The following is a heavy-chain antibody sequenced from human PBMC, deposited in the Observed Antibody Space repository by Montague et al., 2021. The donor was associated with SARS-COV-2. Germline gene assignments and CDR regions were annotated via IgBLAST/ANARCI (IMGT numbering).Heavy chain of an antibody. J-gene: IGHJ4*01. CDR3: ARGVLVINTIVVLITQGNYYFDY. Sequence: SETLSLTCAVYGGSFSDYNWSWIRQPPGKGLEWIGEINHSGSTNYNPSLKSRVTISVDTSKNQFSLKLNSVTAADTAVYYCARGVLVINTIVVLITQGNYYFDYWGHGTLVTVSS. CDR2: INHSGST. D-gene: IGHD3-22*01. V-gene: IGHV4-34*01. CDR1: GGSFSDYN.